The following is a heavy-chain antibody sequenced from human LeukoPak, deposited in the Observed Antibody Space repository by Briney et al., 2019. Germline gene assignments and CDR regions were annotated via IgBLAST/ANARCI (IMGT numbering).Heavy chain of an antibody. CDR2: INPNSGGT. Sequence: GASVKVSCKASGYTFTGYYLYWVRQAPGQGLEWMGWINPNSGGTNYAQKFQGRVTMTRDTSISTAYMDLSRLTSDDTAVYYCARVWSGFSNDAFDMWGHGTMVTVSS. J-gene: IGHJ3*02. CDR3: ARVWSGFSNDAFDM. V-gene: IGHV1-2*02. D-gene: IGHD3-3*01. CDR1: GYTFTGYY.